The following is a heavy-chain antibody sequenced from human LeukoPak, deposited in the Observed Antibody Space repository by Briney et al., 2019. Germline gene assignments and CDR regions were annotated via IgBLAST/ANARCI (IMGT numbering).Heavy chain of an antibody. CDR3: ARGTGGAFEI. CDR2: INSRRANM. V-gene: IGHV3-48*03. CDR1: GFTFSNYD. D-gene: IGHD7-27*01. Sequence: GGSLRLSCAPSGFTFSNYDMNWVRQPPGKGLEWVSYINSRRANMYYADTVKGRFNISRDNNKNSLGLQMKSLRVEDTALYFCARGTGGAFEIWGQGTEVTVSS. J-gene: IGHJ3*02.